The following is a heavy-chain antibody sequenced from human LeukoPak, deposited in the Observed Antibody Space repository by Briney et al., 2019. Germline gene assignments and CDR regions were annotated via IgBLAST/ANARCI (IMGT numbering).Heavy chain of an antibody. CDR3: ARTPIAVAGTNWFDP. CDR1: GGSTSSYY. V-gene: IGHV4-59*01. J-gene: IGHJ5*02. CDR2: IYYSGST. D-gene: IGHD6-19*01. Sequence: PETLSLTCTVSGGSTSSYYWSWIRQPPGKGLEWIGYIYYSGSTNYNPSLKSRVTISVDTSKNQFSLKLSSVTAADTAVYYCARTPIAVAGTNWFDPWGQGTLVTVSS.